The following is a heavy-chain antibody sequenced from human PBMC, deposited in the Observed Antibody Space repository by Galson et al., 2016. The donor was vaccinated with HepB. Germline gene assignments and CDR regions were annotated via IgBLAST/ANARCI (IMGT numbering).Heavy chain of an antibody. CDR1: GGSISSTNYY. D-gene: IGHD5-18*01. V-gene: IGHV4-39*02. CDR3: ARERVTRSTYYFDD. Sequence: SETLSLTCTVSGGSISSTNYYWAWIRQPPGKGLEWIGSIYYSGKTYYNPSLRSRVTISADTSKNQFSLKLRSVTAADTAIYYCARERVTRSTYYFDDWGQGTLVTVSS. J-gene: IGHJ4*02. CDR2: IYYSGKT.